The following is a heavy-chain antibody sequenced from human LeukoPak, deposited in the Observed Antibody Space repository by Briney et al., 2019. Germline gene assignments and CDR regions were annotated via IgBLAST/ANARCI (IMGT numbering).Heavy chain of an antibody. CDR3: ARLNGYLDY. D-gene: IGHD2-8*01. CDR2: IYYSGST. Sequence: GLEWIGSIYYSGSTYYNPSLKSRVTISVDTSKNQFSLKLSSVTAADTAVYYCARLNGYLDYWGQGTLVTVSS. V-gene: IGHV4-39*01. J-gene: IGHJ4*02.